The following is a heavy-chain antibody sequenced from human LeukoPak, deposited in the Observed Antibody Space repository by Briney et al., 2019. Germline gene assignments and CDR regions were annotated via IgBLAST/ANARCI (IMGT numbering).Heavy chain of an antibody. D-gene: IGHD1-1*01. J-gene: IGHJ4*02. V-gene: IGHV4-38-2*01. CDR3: ARVNWNPDY. CDR1: GYSISRGYH. CDR2: IHHSGST. Sequence: SETLSLTCAVSGYSISRGYHWGWIRQPPGKGLEWIGSIHHSGSTYYNSSLKSRVTISVDTSKSQVSLKVSSVTAADTAVYYCARVNWNPDYWGQGTLVTVSS.